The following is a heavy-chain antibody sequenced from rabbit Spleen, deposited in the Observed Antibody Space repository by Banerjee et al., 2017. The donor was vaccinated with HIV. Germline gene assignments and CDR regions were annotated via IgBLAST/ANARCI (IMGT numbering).Heavy chain of an antibody. Sequence: QSLEESGGDLVKPGASLTLTCTASGFSFNNNDYMCWVRQAPGKGLEWISCIAGSSVGFTYSVTWAKGRFTCSKTSSTTVTLQMTSLTVADTATYFCARWASNDGYFDLWGPGTLVTVS. V-gene: IGHV1S40*01. CDR2: IAGSSVGFT. D-gene: IGHD1-1*01. J-gene: IGHJ4*01. CDR1: GFSFNNNDY. CDR3: ARWASNDGYFDL.